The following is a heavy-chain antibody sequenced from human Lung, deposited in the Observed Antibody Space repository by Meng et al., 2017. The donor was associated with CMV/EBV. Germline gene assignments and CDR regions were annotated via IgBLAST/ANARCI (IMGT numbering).Heavy chain of an antibody. CDR2: IYYDGRNK. V-gene: IGHV3-30*04. D-gene: IGHD6-19*01. CDR1: GFTFSSYA. Sequence: SCAASGFTFSSYAMHWVRQAPGKGLEWVAVIYYDGRNKYYADSVKGRFTISRDNSKNTLYLQMNSLRAEDTAVYYCAGQWLVAFDYWGQGTLVTVSS. CDR3: AGQWLVAFDY. J-gene: IGHJ4*02.